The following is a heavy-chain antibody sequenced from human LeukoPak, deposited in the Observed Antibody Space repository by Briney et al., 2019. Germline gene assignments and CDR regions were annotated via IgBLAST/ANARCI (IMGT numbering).Heavy chain of an antibody. J-gene: IGHJ3*02. Sequence: PGGCLRLSCAASGFTFSSYWMSWVRQAPGKGLEWVSTISGGVVSRYYADSVKGRFTISRDNFKNTLYLQMNSLRAEDTAVYYCAKRPGIEANGAFDIWGQGTMVTVSS. CDR3: AKRPGIEANGAFDI. V-gene: IGHV3-23*01. CDR1: GFTFSSYW. CDR2: ISGGVVSR. D-gene: IGHD6-13*01.